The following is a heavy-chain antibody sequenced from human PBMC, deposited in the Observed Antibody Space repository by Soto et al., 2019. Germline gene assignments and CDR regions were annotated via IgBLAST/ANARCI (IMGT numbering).Heavy chain of an antibody. V-gene: IGHV3-73*02. D-gene: IGHD2-8*01. CDR3: VPRCPDGVCYSDFDY. CDR2: IGSKVDNYGT. J-gene: IGHJ4*02. CDR1: GFTFSGSH. Sequence: EVQLVESGGGLVQPGGSLKLSCEASGFTFSGSHMHWVRQASGKGLEWVGRIGSKVDNYGTLYAASVTGRFTISRDDSKNTALLHMISLKTEDTAVYYCVPRCPDGVCYSDFDYWGQGILGAVFS.